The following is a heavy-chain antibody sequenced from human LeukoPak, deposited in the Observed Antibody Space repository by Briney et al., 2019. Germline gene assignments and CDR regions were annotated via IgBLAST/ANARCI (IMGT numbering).Heavy chain of an antibody. V-gene: IGHV3-20*04. CDR2: INWNGGST. CDR3: AKGGYSNGRYYYYYMDV. D-gene: IGHD5-18*01. J-gene: IGHJ6*03. Sequence: RPGGSLRLSCAASGFTFSSYSMNWVRQAPGKGLEWVSGINWNGGSTGYADSVKGRFTISRDNAKNSLYLQMNSLRAEDTAVYYCAKGGYSNGRYYYYYMDVWGEGTTVTVSS. CDR1: GFTFSSYS.